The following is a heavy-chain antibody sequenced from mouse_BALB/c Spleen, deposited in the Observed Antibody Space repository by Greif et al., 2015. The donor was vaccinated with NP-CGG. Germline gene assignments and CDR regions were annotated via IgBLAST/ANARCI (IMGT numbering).Heavy chain of an antibody. Sequence: QVQLKQSGAELVKPGASVKLSCKASGYTFTSYYMYWVKRRPGQGLEWIGEINPSNGGTKFNEKFKSKATLTVDKSSTTAYMQLSSLTSEDSAVYYCTRSGYYYAMDYWGQGTSVTVSS. CDR2: INPSNGGT. V-gene: IGHV1S81*02. D-gene: IGHD3-2*02. CDR3: TRSGYYYAMDY. CDR1: GYTFTSYY. J-gene: IGHJ4*01.